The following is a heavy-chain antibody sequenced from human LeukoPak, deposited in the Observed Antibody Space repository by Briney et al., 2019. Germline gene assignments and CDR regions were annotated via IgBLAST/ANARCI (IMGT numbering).Heavy chain of an antibody. V-gene: IGHV4-59*12. CDR3: ARRHCSGGSCYWNAFDI. Sequence: SETLSLTCTVSGGSISSYYWSWIRQPPGKGLEWIGYIYYSGSTNYNPSLKSRVTISVDTSKNQFSLKLSSVTAADTAVYYCARRHCSGGSCYWNAFDIWGQGTMVTVSS. CDR1: GGSISSYY. CDR2: IYYSGST. J-gene: IGHJ3*02. D-gene: IGHD2-15*01.